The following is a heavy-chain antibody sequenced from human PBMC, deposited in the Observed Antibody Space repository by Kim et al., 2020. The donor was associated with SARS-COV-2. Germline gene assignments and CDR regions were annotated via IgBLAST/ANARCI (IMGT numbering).Heavy chain of an antibody. D-gene: IGHD4-17*01. CDR3: AKDRLTVTTGWYFDY. Sequence: SVKGRFTNSRDKSKNTLYRQMNSLRAEDTAVYYCAKDRLTVTTGWYFDYWGQGTLVTVSS. V-gene: IGHV3-23*01. J-gene: IGHJ4*02.